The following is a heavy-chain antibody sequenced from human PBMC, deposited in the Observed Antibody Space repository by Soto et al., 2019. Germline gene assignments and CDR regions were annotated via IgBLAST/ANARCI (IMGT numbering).Heavy chain of an antibody. V-gene: IGHV3-7*01. CDR1: GFTFSNYW. CDR2: INEEGNEK. CDR3: ARDLFDY. J-gene: IGHJ4*02. Sequence: PGGSLRLSCVASGFTFSNYWMNWFRQAPGKGLEWVANINEEGNEKYDVDNAKGRFTISRDNAKNSLYLQMSSLRAEDTAVYYCARDLFDYWGQGTLVTVSS.